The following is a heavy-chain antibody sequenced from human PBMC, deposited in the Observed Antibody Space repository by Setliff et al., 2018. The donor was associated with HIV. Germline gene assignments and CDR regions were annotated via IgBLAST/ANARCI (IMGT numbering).Heavy chain of an antibody. CDR3: ARTRSDYYGSGSYATFDH. CDR1: GGTFSSYA. Sequence: SVKVSCKASGGTFSSYAISWVRQAPGQGLEWMGGIIPIFGTLNYAQKFQGRVTITTDESTSTAYMELSSLRSEDTAVYYCARTRSDYYGSGSYATFDHWRQGTLVTVSS. V-gene: IGHV1-69*05. CDR2: IIPIFGTL. D-gene: IGHD3-10*01. J-gene: IGHJ4*02.